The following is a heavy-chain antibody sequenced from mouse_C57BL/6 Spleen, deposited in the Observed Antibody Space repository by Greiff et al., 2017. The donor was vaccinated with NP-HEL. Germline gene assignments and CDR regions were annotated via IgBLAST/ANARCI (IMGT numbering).Heavy chain of an antibody. CDR1: GFKIKDDY. J-gene: IGHJ1*03. D-gene: IGHD1-1*01. CDR3: TPYGSSYHWYFDV. CDR2: IDPENGDT. Sequence: EVQLQQSGAELVRPGASVKLSCTASGFKIKDDYMHWVKQRPEQGLEWIGWIDPENGDTEYASKFQGKATITADTSSNTAYLQLSSLTSEDTAVYYCTPYGSSYHWYFDVWGTGTTVTVSS. V-gene: IGHV14-4*01.